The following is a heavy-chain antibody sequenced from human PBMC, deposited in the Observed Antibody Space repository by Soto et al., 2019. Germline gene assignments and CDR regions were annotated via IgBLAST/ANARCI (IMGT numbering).Heavy chain of an antibody. D-gene: IGHD6-13*01. J-gene: IGHJ4*02. V-gene: IGHV3-23*01. CDR1: GFTFSSHA. Sequence: EVQLLESGGGLVQPGGSLRLSCTASGFTFSSHAMTWVRQAPGKGLEWVSGLSDIGISIYYADSVKDRLTISRDNSKNTLYLQIHTLRAEDTAVYYCAKVSSSWYAGFFDLWGQGTLVTVSS. CDR2: LSDIGISI. CDR3: AKVSSSWYAGFFDL.